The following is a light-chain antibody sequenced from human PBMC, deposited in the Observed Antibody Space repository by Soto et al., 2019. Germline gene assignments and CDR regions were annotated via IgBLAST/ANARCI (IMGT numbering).Light chain of an antibody. J-gene: IGKJ1*01. CDR1: QSISSY. Sequence: DIQMTQSPSSLSASVGDIVTITCRASQSISSYLNWYQQKPGKAPKLLIYAASSLQSGVPSRFSGSGSGTDFTLTISSLQPEDFATYYCQKSYSTPWTCGQGNKGDIK. CDR2: AAS. CDR3: QKSYSTPWT. V-gene: IGKV1-39*01.